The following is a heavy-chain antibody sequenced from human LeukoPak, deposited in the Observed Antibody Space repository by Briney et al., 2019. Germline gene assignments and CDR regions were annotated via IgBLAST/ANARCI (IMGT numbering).Heavy chain of an antibody. CDR3: AIGDGYFDY. D-gene: IGHD2-21*01. CDR1: GFTFDDYA. V-gene: IGHV3-43D*03. CDR2: ISWDGGST. J-gene: IGHJ4*02. Sequence: GGSLRLSCAASGFTFDDYAMHWVRQAPGKGLEWVSLISWDGGSTYYADSVKGRFTISRDNSKNSLYLRMNSLRAEDTALYYCAIGDGYFDYWGQGTLVTVSS.